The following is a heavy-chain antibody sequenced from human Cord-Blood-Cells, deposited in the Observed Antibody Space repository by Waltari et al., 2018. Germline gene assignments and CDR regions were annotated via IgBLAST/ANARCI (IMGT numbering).Heavy chain of an antibody. J-gene: IGHJ2*01. CDR3: ARGVSSSWYWYFDL. Sequence: QVQLVQSGAEVKKPGASVKVSCKASGYTFTSYDIHWVRQATGQGLEWMGWMNPNSGNTGYAQKFQGRVTMTRNTSISTAYMELSSLRSEDTAVYYCARGVSSSWYWYFDLWGRGTLVTVSS. V-gene: IGHV1-8*01. D-gene: IGHD6-13*01. CDR1: GYTFTSYD. CDR2: MNPNSGNT.